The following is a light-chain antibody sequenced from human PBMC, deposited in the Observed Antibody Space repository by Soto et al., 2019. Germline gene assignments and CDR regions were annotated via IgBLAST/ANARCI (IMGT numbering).Light chain of an antibody. J-gene: IGLJ1*01. CDR3: SSYAGTYV. CDR2: EVS. Sequence: QSALTQPPSASGSPGQSVTISCTGTSSDVGSYNYVSWYQQRPGKAPKLIIYEVSKRPSGVPDRFSGSKSGNTASLTVSGLQAEDEADYYCSSYAGTYVFGTGTKAPS. CDR1: SSDVGSYNY. V-gene: IGLV2-8*01.